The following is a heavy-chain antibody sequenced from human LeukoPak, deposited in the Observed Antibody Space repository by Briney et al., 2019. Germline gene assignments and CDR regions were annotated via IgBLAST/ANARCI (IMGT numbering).Heavy chain of an antibody. CDR1: GYTFTGYY. V-gene: IGHV1-2*02. Sequence: GASVKVSCKASGYTFTGYYMHWVRQAPGQGLEWMGWINPNSGGTNYAQKFQGRVTMARDTSISTAYMELSRLRSDDTAVYYCARDWLDYYDSSGYTYWGQGTLVTVSS. J-gene: IGHJ4*02. D-gene: IGHD3-22*01. CDR3: ARDWLDYYDSSGYTY. CDR2: INPNSGGT.